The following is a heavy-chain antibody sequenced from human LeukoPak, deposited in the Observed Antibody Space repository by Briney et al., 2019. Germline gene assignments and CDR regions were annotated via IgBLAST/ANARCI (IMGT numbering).Heavy chain of an antibody. J-gene: IGHJ4*02. D-gene: IGHD6-13*01. CDR2: ISGSGGST. CDR3: ARLRSSWLIPNFDF. V-gene: IGHV3-23*01. CDR1: GFTFSSYA. Sequence: GGSLRLSCAASGFTFSSYAMSWVRQAPGKGLEWVSAISGSGGSTYYADSVKGRFTISRDNSKNTLYLQMNSLRAEDTAVYYCARLRSSWLIPNFDFWGQGTLVTVSS.